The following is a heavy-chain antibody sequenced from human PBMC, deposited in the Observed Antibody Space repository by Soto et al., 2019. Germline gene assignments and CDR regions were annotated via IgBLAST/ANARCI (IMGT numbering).Heavy chain of an antibody. D-gene: IGHD3-22*01. CDR3: AHYYYDSSGYYFSDP. V-gene: IGHV2-26*01. CDR1: GFSLSNVRMG. J-gene: IGHJ5*02. Sequence: SGPTLVNPTETLTLNCTVSGFSLSNVRMGVSWIRQPPGKALEWLAHIFSNDEKSYSPSLKSRLTITKDTSKNQVVLTMTNMDPVDTATYYCAHYYYDSSGYYFSDPWGQGTLVTVSS. CDR2: IFSNDEK.